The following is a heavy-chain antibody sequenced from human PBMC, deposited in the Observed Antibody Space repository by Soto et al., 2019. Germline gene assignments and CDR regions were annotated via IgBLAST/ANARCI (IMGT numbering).Heavy chain of an antibody. J-gene: IGHJ3*02. V-gene: IGHV1-3*01. CDR3: ARDLNDSDYDYVWGSYRPETFDI. CDR2: INVGNGNT. CDR1: GYTFISYA. Sequence: QVQLVQSGAEVKKPGASVKVSCKASGYTFISYAMHWVRQAPGQRLEWMGWINVGNGNTKYSQKFQGRVTITRDTSARAAYMELSSLRSEDTAVYYCARDLNDSDYDYVWGSYRPETFDIWGQGTMVTVSS. D-gene: IGHD3-16*02.